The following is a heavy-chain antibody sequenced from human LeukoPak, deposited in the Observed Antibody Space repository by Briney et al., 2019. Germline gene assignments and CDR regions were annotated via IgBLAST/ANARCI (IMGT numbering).Heavy chain of an antibody. J-gene: IGHJ4*02. CDR1: GFTFSDYY. CDR3: ARDRFYSTGSVDY. V-gene: IGHV3-11*01. CDR2: ISSSGSTI. D-gene: IGHD1-1*01. Sequence: GRSLRLSCAASGFTFSDYYMSWIRQAPGKGLEWVSYISSSGSTIYYADSVKGRFTISRDNAKNSLYLQMNSLRAEDTAVYYCARDRFYSTGSVDYWGQGTLVTVSS.